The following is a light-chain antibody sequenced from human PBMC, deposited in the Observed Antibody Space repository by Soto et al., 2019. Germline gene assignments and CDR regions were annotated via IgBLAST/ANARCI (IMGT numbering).Light chain of an antibody. V-gene: IGLV1-51*01. J-gene: IGLJ3*02. CDR1: SSNIAVHY. CDR2: DNN. Sequence: QSVLTQPPSVSAAPGQEVTISGAGSSSNIAVHYVSWYQQLTGTAPKLLIYDNNKRPSGIPDRFSGSKSGTSATLVITGLQTGDEADYYCGTWDSSLTTWVFGGGTKLTVL. CDR3: GTWDSSLTTWV.